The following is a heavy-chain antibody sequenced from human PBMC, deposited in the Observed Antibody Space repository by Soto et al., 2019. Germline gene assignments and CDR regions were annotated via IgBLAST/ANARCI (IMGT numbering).Heavy chain of an antibody. CDR3: ARVYYDSSGYWSVFFDY. CDR2: IYYSGST. V-gene: IGHV4-31*03. J-gene: IGHJ4*02. D-gene: IGHD3-22*01. Sequence: SETLSLTCTVSCGSISSGGYYWSWIRQHPGKGLEWIGYIYYSGSTYYNPSLKSRVTISVDTSKNQFSLKLSSVTAADTAVYYCARVYYDSSGYWSVFFDYWGQGTLVTVSS. CDR1: CGSISSGGYY.